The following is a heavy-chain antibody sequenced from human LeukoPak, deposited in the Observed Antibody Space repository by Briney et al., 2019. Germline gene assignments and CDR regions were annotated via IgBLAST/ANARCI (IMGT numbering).Heavy chain of an antibody. CDR2: IYYSGST. CDR3: ARDVRDSSGYYLRAFGY. V-gene: IGHV4-34*01. D-gene: IGHD3-22*01. CDR1: GGSFSGYY. J-gene: IGHJ4*02. Sequence: SETLSLTCAVYGGSFSGYYWGWIRQPPGKGLEWIGSIYYSGSTYYYPSLKSRVTISVDTSKNQFSLKLSSVTAADTAVYYCARDVRDSSGYYLRAFGYWGQGTLVTVSS.